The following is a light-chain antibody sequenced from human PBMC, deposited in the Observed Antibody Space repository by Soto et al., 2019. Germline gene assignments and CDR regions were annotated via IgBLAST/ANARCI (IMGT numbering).Light chain of an antibody. Sequence: QSALTQPASVSGSPGQSITISCTGTSSDVGGYNYVSWYQQHPGKAPKLMIYDVSNRPSGVSNRFSGSNSGNTASLTISGLQAEDEADYYCSSYTSSITLVFGGGTKLTVL. V-gene: IGLV2-14*01. CDR3: SSYTSSITLV. CDR1: SSDVGGYNY. CDR2: DVS. J-gene: IGLJ2*01.